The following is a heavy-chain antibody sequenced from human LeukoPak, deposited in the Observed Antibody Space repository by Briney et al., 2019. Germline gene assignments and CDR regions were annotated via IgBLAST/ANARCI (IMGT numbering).Heavy chain of an antibody. CDR3: ARQGYNFGPAFDI. V-gene: IGHV4-59*01. J-gene: IGHJ3*02. CDR2: IYYSGST. D-gene: IGHD1-1*01. Sequence: SETLSLTCTVSGGSISSYYWSWIRQPPGKGLEWVGYIYYSGSTNYNPSLKSRVTISVDTSKNQFSLKLSSVTAADSALYYCARQGYNFGPAFDIWAKGQWSPSLQ. CDR1: GGSISSYY.